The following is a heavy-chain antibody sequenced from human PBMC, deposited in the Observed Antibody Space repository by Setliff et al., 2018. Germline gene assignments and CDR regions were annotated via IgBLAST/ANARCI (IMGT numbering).Heavy chain of an antibody. D-gene: IGHD3-10*01. Sequence: GGSLRLSCAASGFTFDDYGMSWVRQAPGKGLEWVSGINWNGGSTGCADSVKGRFTISRDNAKNSLYLQMNSLRAEDTALYYCARRSYGSGSYYPDYWGEGTLVTVSS. CDR1: GFTFDDYG. CDR2: INWNGGST. CDR3: ARRSYGSGSYYPDY. V-gene: IGHV3-20*04. J-gene: IGHJ4*02.